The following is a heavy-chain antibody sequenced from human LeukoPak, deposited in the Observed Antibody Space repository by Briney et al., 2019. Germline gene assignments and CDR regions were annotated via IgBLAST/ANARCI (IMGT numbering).Heavy chain of an antibody. D-gene: IGHD3-16*01. CDR1: GGSINNYY. J-gene: IGHJ4*02. CDR3: ARFSQYYDSPTHYPDY. Sequence: TLSLTCTVSGGSINNYYWSWVRPPPGAGLEWLAYIYYTGSTNYNPSLKTRLTISVDTSKNQFSLRLNSVTAADTAVYYCARFSQYYDSPTHYPDYWGQGILVTVSS. CDR2: IYYTGST. V-gene: IGHV4-59*08.